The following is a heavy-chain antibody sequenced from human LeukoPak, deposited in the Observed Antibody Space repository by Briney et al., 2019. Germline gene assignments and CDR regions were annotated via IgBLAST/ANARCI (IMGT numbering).Heavy chain of an antibody. Sequence: GGSLRLSCAASGFTFSSYWMSWVRQTPEKGLEFVANINQDGSVRNYVDSVKGRFTISRDNAEKSLHLQMNSLRADGTAVYYCARDPGSSAFDSWGQGTLVTVSS. CDR1: GFTFSSYW. D-gene: IGHD5/OR15-5a*01. J-gene: IGHJ4*02. CDR3: ARDPGSSAFDS. V-gene: IGHV3-7*01. CDR2: INQDGSVR.